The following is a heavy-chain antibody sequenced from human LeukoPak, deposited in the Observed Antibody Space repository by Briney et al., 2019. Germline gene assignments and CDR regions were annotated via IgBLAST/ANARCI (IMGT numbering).Heavy chain of an antibody. CDR2: IIPIFGTA. Sequence: SVKVSCKASGGTFSSYAISWVRQAPGQGLEWMGGIIPIFGTANYAQKFQGRVTITADESTSTAYMELSSLRSEDTAVYYCARGSIVVVPAAIDYYYYGMDVWGQGTTVTVSS. CDR3: ARGSIVVVPAAIDYYYYGMDV. CDR1: GGTFSSYA. D-gene: IGHD2-2*01. J-gene: IGHJ6*02. V-gene: IGHV1-69*01.